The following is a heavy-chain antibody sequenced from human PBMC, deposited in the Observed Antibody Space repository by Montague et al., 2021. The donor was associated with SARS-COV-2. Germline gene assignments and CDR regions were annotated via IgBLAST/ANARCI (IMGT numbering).Heavy chain of an antibody. CDR3: ARHGYTKGSSGMDV. D-gene: IGHD6-13*01. J-gene: IGHJ6*02. V-gene: IGHV4-39*01. Sequence: SETLSLTCTVYGGSISSSTYYWGWIRQRPGKGLEWIGSIDDSGSTYYNPSLETRVTISVDTSKNQFSLKLSAVTADDTAVFYCARHGYTKGSSGMDVWGQGTTVTVSS. CDR2: IDDSGST. CDR1: GGSISSSTYY.